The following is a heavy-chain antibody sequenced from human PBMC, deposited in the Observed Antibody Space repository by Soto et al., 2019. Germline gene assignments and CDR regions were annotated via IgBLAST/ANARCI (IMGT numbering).Heavy chain of an antibody. CDR3: ARDQGVVVTAHHWFDP. Sequence: SETLSLTCTVSGGSITDYSWVWIRQPAGKGLEWIGRIFSSGSTNYNPSLKGRITMSLDTSKNQFSLKLNSATATDTAVYFCARDQGVVVTAHHWFDPWGQGILVTVSS. CDR2: IFSSGST. J-gene: IGHJ5*02. D-gene: IGHD2-21*02. V-gene: IGHV4-4*07. CDR1: GGSITDYS.